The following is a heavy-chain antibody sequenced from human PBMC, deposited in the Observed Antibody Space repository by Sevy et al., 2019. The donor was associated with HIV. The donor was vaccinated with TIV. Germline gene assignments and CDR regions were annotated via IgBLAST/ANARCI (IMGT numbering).Heavy chain of an antibody. Sequence: SETLSLTCTVSGGSISSYYWSWIRQPPGKGLEWIGYIYYSGSTNYNPSLKSRVTISVDTSKNQFSLMLSSVTAAETAVYYCARQGPPTYYDFWSGYYKYYYYGMDVWGQGTTVTVSS. CDR3: ARQGPPTYYDFWSGYYKYYYYGMDV. CDR1: GGSISSYY. CDR2: IYYSGST. J-gene: IGHJ6*02. D-gene: IGHD3-3*01. V-gene: IGHV4-59*08.